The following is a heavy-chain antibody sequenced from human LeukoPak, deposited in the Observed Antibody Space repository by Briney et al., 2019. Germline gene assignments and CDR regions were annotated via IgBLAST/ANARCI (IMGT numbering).Heavy chain of an antibody. D-gene: IGHD2-15*01. J-gene: IGHJ6*02. CDR2: IYYSGST. CDR1: GGSISSSSYY. Sequence: SETLSLTCTVSGGSISSSSYYWSWIRQPPGKGLEWIGYIYYSGSTNYNPSLKSRVTISVDTSKNQFSLKLSSVTAADTAVYYCARHLGSYCSGGSCYTRGLYGMDVWGQGTTVTVSS. CDR3: ARHLGSYCSGGSCYTRGLYGMDV. V-gene: IGHV4-61*05.